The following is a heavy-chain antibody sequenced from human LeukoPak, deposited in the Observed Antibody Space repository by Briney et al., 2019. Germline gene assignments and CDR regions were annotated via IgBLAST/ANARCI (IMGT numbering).Heavy chain of an antibody. Sequence: GGSLRLSCAASQFTFSSYDMHWVRQAPGKGLHWVAIISSDGSVTYYVDSVKGRFTISRDNANNSVYLQMNSLRAEDTAVYYCARGRTGTAWNWFDPWGQGTLVTVSS. CDR2: ISSDGSVT. CDR1: QFTFSSYD. D-gene: IGHD1-1*01. V-gene: IGHV3-30*03. J-gene: IGHJ5*02. CDR3: ARGRTGTAWNWFDP.